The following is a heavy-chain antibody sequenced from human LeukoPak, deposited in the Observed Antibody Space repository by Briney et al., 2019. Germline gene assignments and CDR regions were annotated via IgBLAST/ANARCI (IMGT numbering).Heavy chain of an antibody. V-gene: IGHV3-33*01. CDR3: ARLVDGSGSYYGFDLGY. CDR1: GFTFSSYG. Sequence: PGGSLRLSCAASGFTFSSYGMHWVRQAPGKGLEWVAVIWYDGSNKYYADSVKGRFTISRDNSKNTLYLQMNSLRAEDTAVYYCARLVDGSGSYYGFDLGYWGQGTLVSVSS. D-gene: IGHD3-10*01. CDR2: IWYDGSNK. J-gene: IGHJ4*02.